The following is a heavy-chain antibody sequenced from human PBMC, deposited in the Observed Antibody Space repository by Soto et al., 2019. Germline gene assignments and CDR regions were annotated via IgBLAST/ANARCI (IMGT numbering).Heavy chain of an antibody. Sequence: GGSLRLSCAASGFTFSSYWMSWVRQAPGKGLEWVANIKQDGSEKYYVDSVKGRFTISRDNAKNSLYLQMRDLRPEDTALYFCATWHLREHAYDIWGQGTMVTVSS. D-gene: IGHD5-12*01. CDR2: IKQDGSEK. CDR3: ATWHLREHAYDI. CDR1: GFTFSSYW. V-gene: IGHV3-7*03. J-gene: IGHJ3*02.